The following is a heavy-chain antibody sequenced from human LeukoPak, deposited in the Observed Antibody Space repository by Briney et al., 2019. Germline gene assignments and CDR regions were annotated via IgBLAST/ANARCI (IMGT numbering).Heavy chain of an antibody. CDR1: GFTFSSYS. D-gene: IGHD6-19*01. Sequence: GRSLRLSCAASGFTFSSYSMNWVRQAPGKGLEWVSSISSSSSYIYYADSVKGRFTISRDNAKNSLYLQMNSLRAEDTALYYCARETILYSSGWYYFDYWGQGTLVTVSS. J-gene: IGHJ4*02. CDR2: ISSSSSYI. CDR3: ARETILYSSGWYYFDY. V-gene: IGHV3-21*04.